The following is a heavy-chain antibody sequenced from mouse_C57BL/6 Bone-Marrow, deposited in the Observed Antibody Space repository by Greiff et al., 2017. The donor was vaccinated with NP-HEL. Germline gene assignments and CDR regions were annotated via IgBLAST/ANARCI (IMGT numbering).Heavy chain of an antibody. J-gene: IGHJ3*01. Sequence: EVQLVESGGGLVQPKGSLKLSCAASGFSFNTYAMNWVRQAPGKGLEWVARIRSKSNNYATYYADSVKDRFTISRDDSESMLYLQMNNLKTEDTAMYYCVRHGLLGGSFAYWGQGTLVTVSA. CDR1: GFSFNTYA. CDR2: IRSKSNNYAT. V-gene: IGHV10-1*01. D-gene: IGHD1-1*02. CDR3: VRHGLLGGSFAY.